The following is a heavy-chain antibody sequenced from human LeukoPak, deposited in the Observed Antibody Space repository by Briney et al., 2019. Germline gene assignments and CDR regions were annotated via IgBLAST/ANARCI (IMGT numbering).Heavy chain of an antibody. CDR1: GFTVSSNY. Sequence: SGGSLRLSCAASGFTVSSNYMSWVRQAPGKGLEWVSVIYSGGSTYYADSVKGRFTISRDNSKNTLYLQTNSLRAEDTAVYYCAKEIVIIPAASYAFDIWGQGTMVIVSS. D-gene: IGHD2-2*01. CDR3: AKEIVIIPAASYAFDI. J-gene: IGHJ3*02. V-gene: IGHV3-66*01. CDR2: IYSGGST.